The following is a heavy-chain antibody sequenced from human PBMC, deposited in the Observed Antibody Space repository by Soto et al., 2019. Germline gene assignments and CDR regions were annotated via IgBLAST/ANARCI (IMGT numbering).Heavy chain of an antibody. Sequence: SETLSLTCTVSGGSISSYYWSWIRQPPGKGLEWIGYIYYSGSTNYSPSLKSRVTISVDTSKNQFSLKLSSVTAADTAVYYCARVKGCTNGVCFYYYYRDVWGKGTRAPVP. CDR3: ARVKGCTNGVCFYYYYRDV. CDR1: GGSISSYY. CDR2: IYYSGST. V-gene: IGHV4-59*01. D-gene: IGHD2-8*01. J-gene: IGHJ6*03.